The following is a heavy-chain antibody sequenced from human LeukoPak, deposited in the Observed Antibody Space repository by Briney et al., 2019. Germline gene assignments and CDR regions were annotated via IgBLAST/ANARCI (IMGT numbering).Heavy chain of an antibody. CDR3: ATFQNYDFWSGRYYFDY. CDR1: GGSTSSGDYY. D-gene: IGHD3-3*01. J-gene: IGHJ4*02. V-gene: IGHV4-30-4*08. CDR2: IYYSGST. Sequence: SETLSLTCTVSGGSTSSGDYYWSWIRQPPGKGLEWIGYIYYSGSTYYNPSLKSRVTISVDTSKNQFSLKLSSVTAADTAVYYCATFQNYDFWSGRYYFDYWGQGTLVTVSS.